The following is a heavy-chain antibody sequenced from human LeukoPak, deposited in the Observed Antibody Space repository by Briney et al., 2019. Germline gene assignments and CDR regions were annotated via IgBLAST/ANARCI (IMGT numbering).Heavy chain of an antibody. V-gene: IGHV3-21*01. J-gene: IGHJ4*02. Sequence: GGSLRLSCAASGFTFSSYSMNWVRQAPGKGLEWVSSISSSSSYIYYADSVKDRFTISRDNAKNSLYLKMNSLRAEDTAVYYCARDLHYYDSSGYYQYWGQGTLVTVSS. D-gene: IGHD3-22*01. CDR3: ARDLHYYDSSGYYQY. CDR2: ISSSSSYI. CDR1: GFTFSSYS.